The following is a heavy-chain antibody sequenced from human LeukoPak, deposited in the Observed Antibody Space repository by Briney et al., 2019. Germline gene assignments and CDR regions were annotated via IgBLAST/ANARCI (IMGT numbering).Heavy chain of an antibody. CDR2: IYSGGST. CDR3: ARSPYDSSGYRDPYFDY. D-gene: IGHD3-22*01. V-gene: IGHV3-66*01. Sequence: AGGSLRLSCAASGFTVSSNYMSWVRQAPGKGLEWVSVIYSGGSTYYADSVKGRFTISRDNSKNTLYLQMNSLRAEDTAVYYCARSPYDSSGYRDPYFDYWGQGTLVTVSS. CDR1: GFTVSSNY. J-gene: IGHJ4*02.